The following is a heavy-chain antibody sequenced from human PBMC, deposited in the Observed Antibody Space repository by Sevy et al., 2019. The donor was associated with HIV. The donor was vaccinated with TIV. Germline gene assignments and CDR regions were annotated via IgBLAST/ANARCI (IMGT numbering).Heavy chain of an antibody. J-gene: IGHJ5*02. CDR2: IKSDGSST. CDR3: ARDRSGSWHVSDNWFDP. D-gene: IGHD1-26*01. Sequence: GGSLRLSCAASGFTFSSYWMHWVRQVPGKGLVWVSRIKSDGSSTSYADSVKGRFTISRDNAKNTLYLQMNSLRAEDTAVYYCARDRSGSWHVSDNWFDPWGQRTLVTVSS. V-gene: IGHV3-74*01. CDR1: GFTFSSYW.